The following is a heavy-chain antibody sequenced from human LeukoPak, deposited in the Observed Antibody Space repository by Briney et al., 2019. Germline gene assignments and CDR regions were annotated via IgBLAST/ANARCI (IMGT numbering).Heavy chain of an antibody. V-gene: IGHV4-34*01. CDR1: GGSFSGYY. J-gene: IGHJ4*02. Sequence: PSETLSLTCAVYGGSFSGYYWSWIRQPPGKGLEWIGEINHSGSTNYNPSLKSRVTISVDTSKNQFSLKLSSVTAADTAVYYCARGRLRVQGYCSSTSCYTRGPFDYWGQGTLVTVSS. CDR3: ARGRLRVQGYCSSTSCYTRGPFDY. D-gene: IGHD2-2*02. CDR2: INHSGST.